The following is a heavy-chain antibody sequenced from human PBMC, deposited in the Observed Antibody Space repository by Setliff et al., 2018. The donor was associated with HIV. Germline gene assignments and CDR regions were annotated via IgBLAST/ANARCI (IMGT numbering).Heavy chain of an antibody. D-gene: IGHD6-19*01. CDR3: AREATPRHSSGWVYFDY. CDR2: ITGSGDTI. J-gene: IGHJ4*02. V-gene: IGHV3-48*03. CDR1: GFTFSNYE. Sequence: GWSLRLSCAASGFTFSNYEMSWVRQAPGKGPEWVSYITGSGDTIYYADSVKGRFTMSRDNAKDSVYLQMNTLRVEGTAVYYCAREATPRHSSGWVYFDYWGQGMMVTVSS.